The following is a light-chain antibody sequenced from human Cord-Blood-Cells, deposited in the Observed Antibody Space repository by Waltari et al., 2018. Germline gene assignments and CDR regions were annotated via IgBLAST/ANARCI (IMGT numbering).Light chain of an antibody. CDR1: QSLVYRDGNTY. V-gene: IGKV2-30*01. Sequence: DVVLSPSPLSLPATPARQASISCSTSQSLVYRDGNTYLNWFQQRPGQSPRRLIYRGSNRDSGVPDRFSGSGSGTDFTLKISRVEAEDVGVYYCMQGTHWPPTFGQGTKVEIK. CDR2: RGS. CDR3: MQGTHWPPT. J-gene: IGKJ1*01.